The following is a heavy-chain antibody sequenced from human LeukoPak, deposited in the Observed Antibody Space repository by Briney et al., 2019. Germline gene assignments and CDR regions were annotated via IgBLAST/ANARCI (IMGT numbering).Heavy chain of an antibody. V-gene: IGHV4-59*01. CDR3: ASVRCGATSCYEFYFDY. J-gene: IGHJ4*02. CDR1: GGSISSYY. CDR2: MFYSGST. D-gene: IGHD2-2*01. Sequence: SETLSLTCTVSGGSISSYYWSWIRQPPGKGLEWIGYMFYSGSTSYNPSLKSRVTISVDTSKNQFSLKLSSVTAADTAVYYCASVRCGATSCYEFYFDYWGQGTLVTVSS.